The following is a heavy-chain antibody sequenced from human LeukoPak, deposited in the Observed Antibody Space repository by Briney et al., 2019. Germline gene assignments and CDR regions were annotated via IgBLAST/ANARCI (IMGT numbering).Heavy chain of an antibody. CDR3: ARDLDWNDEDYYYGMDV. J-gene: IGHJ6*02. Sequence: NSSETLSLTCTVSGGSVSSGSSYWSWIRQPPGKGLEWIGYIYYSGSTNYNPSLKSRVTISVDTSKNQFSLKLSSVTAADTAVYYCARDLDWNDEDYYYGMDVWGQGTTVTVSS. CDR1: GGSVSSGSSY. D-gene: IGHD1-1*01. V-gene: IGHV4-61*01. CDR2: IYYSGST.